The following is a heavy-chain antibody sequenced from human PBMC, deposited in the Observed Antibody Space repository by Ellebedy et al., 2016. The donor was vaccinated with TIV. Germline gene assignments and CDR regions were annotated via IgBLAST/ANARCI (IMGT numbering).Heavy chain of an antibody. CDR3: ARPLFGELFSYYFDY. D-gene: IGHD3-10*02. CDR1: GFTFSSYG. V-gene: IGHV3-30*03. J-gene: IGHJ4*02. CDR2: ISYDGSNK. Sequence: GGSLRLXXAASGFTFSSYGMHWVRQAPGKGLEWVAVISYDGSNKYYADSVKGRFTISRDNSKNTLYLQMNSLRAEDTAVYYCARPLFGELFSYYFDYWGQGTLVTVSS.